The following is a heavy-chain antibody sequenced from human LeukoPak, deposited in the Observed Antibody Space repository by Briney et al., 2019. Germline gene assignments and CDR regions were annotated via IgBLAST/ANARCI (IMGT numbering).Heavy chain of an antibody. D-gene: IGHD4-17*01. CDR3: ARGLRRYYMDV. CDR1: GGTFSSYA. V-gene: IGHV1-8*02. Sequence: GASVKVSCKASGGTFSSYAISWVRQAPGQGLEWMGWMNPNSGNTGYAQKFQGRVTMTRNTSISTAYMELSSLRSEDTAVYYCARGLRRYYMDVWGKGTTVTISS. J-gene: IGHJ6*03. CDR2: MNPNSGNT.